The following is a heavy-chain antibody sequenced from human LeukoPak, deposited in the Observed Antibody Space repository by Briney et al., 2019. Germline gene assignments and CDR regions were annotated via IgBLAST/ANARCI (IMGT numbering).Heavy chain of an antibody. CDR1: GRLIGSSRYC. CDR2: IYYSGST. Sequence: SETLSLTCPVYGRLIGSSRYCCGWIRQPPGKGLEWIGSIYYSGSTYYNPSLKSRVTISVDTSKNQFSLKLSSVTAADTAVYYCARHVGYGNNWFDPWGEGTPVTVSS. V-gene: IGHV4-39*01. CDR3: ARHVGYGNNWFDP. D-gene: IGHD5-18*01. J-gene: IGHJ5*02.